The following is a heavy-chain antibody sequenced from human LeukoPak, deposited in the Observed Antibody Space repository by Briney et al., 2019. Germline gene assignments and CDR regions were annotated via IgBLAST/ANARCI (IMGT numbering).Heavy chain of an antibody. D-gene: IGHD6-13*01. V-gene: IGHV3-23*01. CDR3: AVQRTLWQQVLDH. CDR1: GFTFSSYA. Sequence: PGGSLRLSCAVSGFTFSSYAMSWVRQAPGKGLEWVSTISGSGDTTYYADSVKGRFTISRDNTKTAQNLQMNSLRDEDTAVYYCAVQRTLWQQVLDHWGQGTLVTVSS. CDR2: ISGSGDTT. J-gene: IGHJ4*02.